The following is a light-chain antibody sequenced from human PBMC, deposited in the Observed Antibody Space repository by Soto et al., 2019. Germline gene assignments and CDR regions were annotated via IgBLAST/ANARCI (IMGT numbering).Light chain of an antibody. CDR1: CSDVGGYNY. J-gene: IGLJ2*01. CDR2: EVS. Sequence: QSALTQPPSASGSPGQSVTISCTGTCSDVGGYNYVSWYQQHPGTAPKLMIYEVSKRPSGVPDRFSGSKSGNTASLTVSGLQAEDEADYYCSSYAGSNNVVFGGGTKLTVL. V-gene: IGLV2-8*01. CDR3: SSYAGSNNVV.